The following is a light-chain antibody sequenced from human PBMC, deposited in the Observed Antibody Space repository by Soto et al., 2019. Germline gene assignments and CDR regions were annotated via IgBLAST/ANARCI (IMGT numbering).Light chain of an antibody. CDR3: QQYYTIPRT. Sequence: DIVMTQSPDSLAVSLGERATINCKSSQSVLYSFSNKNYLGWYQQKAGQPPKLLIYWASTRKSGVPDRFSGSGSGTDFTLTISSLQAEDVAVYYCQQYYTIPRTFGQGTKVEIK. CDR2: WAS. V-gene: IGKV4-1*01. CDR1: QSVLYSFSNKNY. J-gene: IGKJ1*01.